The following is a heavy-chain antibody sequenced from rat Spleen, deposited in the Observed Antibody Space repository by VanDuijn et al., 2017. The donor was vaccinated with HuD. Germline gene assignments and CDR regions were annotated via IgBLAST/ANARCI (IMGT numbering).Heavy chain of an antibody. Sequence: QVQLKESGPGLVQPSQTLSLTCTVAGFSLTNYNVHWVRLPPGKGLEWMGVIWNTGGTRYNSALKSRLTISKDTSKSQVFLKMKSLQTADTATYYCATEGIFAYVMDAWGQGASVTVSS. J-gene: IGHJ4*01. V-gene: IGHV2-41*01. CDR1: GFSLTNYN. CDR2: IWNTGGT. CDR3: ATEGIFAYVMDA. D-gene: IGHD1-3*01.